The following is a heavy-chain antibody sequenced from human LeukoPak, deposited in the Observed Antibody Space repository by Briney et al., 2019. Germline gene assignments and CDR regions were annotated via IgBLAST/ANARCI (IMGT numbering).Heavy chain of an antibody. D-gene: IGHD6-13*01. CDR3: AIFAIGPWSSSPEYLQH. J-gene: IGHJ1*01. CDR2: INHSGST. Sequence: PSETLSLTCAVYGGSFSGYYWSWIRQPPGKGLEWIGEINHSGSTNYNPSLKSRVTISVDRSKNQFSLKLTSVTAADTAVYYCAIFAIGPWSSSPEYLQHWGQGTLVTVSS. V-gene: IGHV4-34*01. CDR1: GGSFSGYY.